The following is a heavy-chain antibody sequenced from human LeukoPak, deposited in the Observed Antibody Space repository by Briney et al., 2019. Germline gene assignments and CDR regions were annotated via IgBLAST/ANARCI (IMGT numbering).Heavy chain of an antibody. D-gene: IGHD1-26*01. CDR2: ISSSGSTI. V-gene: IGHV3-48*03. Sequence: GGSLRLSCAASGFTFSSYEMHWVRQAPGKGLEWVSYISSSGSTIYYADSVKGRFTISRDNAKNSLYLQMNSLRAEDTAVYYCARGGRELLYYYYYMDVWGKGTTVTVSS. CDR3: ARGGRELLYYYYYMDV. J-gene: IGHJ6*03. CDR1: GFTFSSYE.